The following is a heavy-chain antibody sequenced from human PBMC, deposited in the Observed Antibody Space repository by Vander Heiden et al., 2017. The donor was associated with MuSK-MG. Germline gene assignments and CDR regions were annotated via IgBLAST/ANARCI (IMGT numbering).Heavy chain of an antibody. CDR1: GGSISSSSYY. CDR3: ASRDVNWGSSHGY. CDR2: IYYSGST. Sequence: QLQLQESGPGLVKPSETLSLTCTVSGGSISSSSYYWGWIRQPPGKGLEWIGSIYYSGSTYYNPSLKSRVTISVDTSKNQFSLKLSSVTAADTAVYYCASRDVNWGSSHGYWGQGTLVTVSS. D-gene: IGHD7-27*01. J-gene: IGHJ4*02. V-gene: IGHV4-39*01.